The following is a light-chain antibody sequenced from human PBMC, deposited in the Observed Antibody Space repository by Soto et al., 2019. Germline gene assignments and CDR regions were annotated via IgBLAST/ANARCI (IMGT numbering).Light chain of an antibody. V-gene: IGLV2-14*01. CDR1: SSDVGGSNY. J-gene: IGLJ1*01. CDR2: EVD. Sequence: QSVLIQPASVSGSPGQAITISCTGTSSDVGGSNYVSWYQHHPHRAPKLLIYEVDYRPSGVSNRFSGSKSGNTASLTISGLQAEDEADYYCSSYTSSNTLEVFGFGTKVT. CDR3: SSYTSSNTLEV.